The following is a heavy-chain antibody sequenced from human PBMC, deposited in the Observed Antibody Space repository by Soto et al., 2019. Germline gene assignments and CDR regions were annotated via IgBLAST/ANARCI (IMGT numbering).Heavy chain of an antibody. Sequence: SETLSLTCTVSGGSISSSSYYWGWIRQPPGKGLEWIGSIYYSGSTYYNPSLKSRVTISVDTSKNQFSLKLSSVTAADTAVYYCARPIAYCGGDCYDILSWGQGTLVTVSS. CDR2: IYYSGST. J-gene: IGHJ4*02. CDR3: ARPIAYCGGDCYDILS. CDR1: GGSISSSSYY. V-gene: IGHV4-39*01. D-gene: IGHD2-21*01.